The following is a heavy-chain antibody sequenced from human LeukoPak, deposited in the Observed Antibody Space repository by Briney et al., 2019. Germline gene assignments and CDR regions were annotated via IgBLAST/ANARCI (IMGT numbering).Heavy chain of an antibody. D-gene: IGHD3-22*01. CDR2: IYTSGST. J-gene: IGHJ3*02. CDR1: GGSISSGSYY. CDR3: ARELPHSMIVARRIAFDI. Sequence: PSETLSLTCTVSGGSISSGSYYWSWIRQPAGKGLEWIGRIYTSGSTNYNPSLKSRVTISVDTSKNQFSLKLSSVTAADTAVYYCARELPHSMIVARRIAFDIWGQGTMVTVSS. V-gene: IGHV4-61*02.